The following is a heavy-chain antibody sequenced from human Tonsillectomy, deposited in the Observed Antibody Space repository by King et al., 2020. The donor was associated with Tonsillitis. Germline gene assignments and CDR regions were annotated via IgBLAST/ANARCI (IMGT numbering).Heavy chain of an antibody. J-gene: IGHJ3*02. CDR1: GFTFSTYA. V-gene: IGHV3-23*04. CDR3: AKEEGYTYGHDAFAI. Sequence: EVQLVESGGALVQPGGSLRLSCAASGFTFSTYAISWVRQAPGKGLDWVSAISGSGASTYYADSVKGRFTISRDNSKDTMYLQMNSLRAEDTAVYYCAKEEGYTYGHDAFAIWGQGTMVTVSS. D-gene: IGHD5-18*01. CDR2: ISGSGAST.